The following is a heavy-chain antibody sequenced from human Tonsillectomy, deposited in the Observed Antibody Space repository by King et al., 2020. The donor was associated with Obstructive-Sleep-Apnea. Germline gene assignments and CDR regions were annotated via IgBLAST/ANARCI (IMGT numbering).Heavy chain of an antibody. V-gene: IGHV2-70*11. CDR1: GFSLSTSGMC. J-gene: IGHJ3*02. Sequence: TLKESGPALVKPTQTLTLTCTFSGFSLSTSGMCVSWIRQPPGKALEWLARIDWDDDKYYSTSLKTRLTISKDTSKSQVVLTMSNMDPVDTATYYCARMGVEIAAFDIWGQGTVVTVSS. CDR2: IDWDDDK. CDR3: ARMGVEIAAFDI. D-gene: IGHD5-24*01.